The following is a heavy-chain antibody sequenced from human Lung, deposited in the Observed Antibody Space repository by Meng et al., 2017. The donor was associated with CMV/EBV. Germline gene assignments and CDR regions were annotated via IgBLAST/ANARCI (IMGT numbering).Heavy chain of an antibody. V-gene: IGHV1-69*13. CDR1: GNVFSTFA. Sequence: SVKXSCKTSGNVFSTFAVSWLRQAPGQGLEWMGGVVPLFGTANYAQKFQGRVTITADASTTTAYMELRSLKSEDTAIYFCARDVPRAGGAGSQFDFWGQGTLVTVSS. J-gene: IGHJ4*02. D-gene: IGHD6-13*01. CDR2: VVPLFGTA. CDR3: ARDVPRAGGAGSQFDF.